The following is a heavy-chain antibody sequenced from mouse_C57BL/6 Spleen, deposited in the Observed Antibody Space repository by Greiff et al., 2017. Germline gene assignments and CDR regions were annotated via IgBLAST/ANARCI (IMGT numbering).Heavy chain of an antibody. Sequence: VQLQQSGPELVKPGASVKISCKASGYTFTDYYMNWVKQSHGKSLEWIGDINPNNGGTSYNQKFKGKATLTVDKSSSTAYMELRSLTSEDSAVYYCARDGGLRFAYWGQGTLVTVSA. CDR1: GYTFTDYY. J-gene: IGHJ3*01. D-gene: IGHD2-4*01. CDR3: ARDGGLRFAY. CDR2: INPNNGGT. V-gene: IGHV1-26*01.